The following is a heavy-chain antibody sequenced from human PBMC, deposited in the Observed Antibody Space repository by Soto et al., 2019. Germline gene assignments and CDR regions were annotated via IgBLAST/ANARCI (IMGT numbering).Heavy chain of an antibody. V-gene: IGHV3-30-3*01. CDR3: ERDGYYYGSGSYYKAYYYYSGMDV. CDR1: GFTFSSYA. CDR2: ISYDGSNK. D-gene: IGHD3-10*01. Sequence: GGSLRLSCAASGFTFSSYAMHWVRQAPGKGLEWVAVISYDGSNKYYADSVKGRFTISRDNSKNTLYLQMNSLRAEDTAVYYCERDGYYYGSGSYYKAYYYYSGMDVWGQGTTVTVSS. J-gene: IGHJ6*02.